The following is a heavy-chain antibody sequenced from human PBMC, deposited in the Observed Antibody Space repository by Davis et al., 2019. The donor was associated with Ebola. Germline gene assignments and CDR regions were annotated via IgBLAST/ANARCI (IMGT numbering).Heavy chain of an antibody. CDR3: ASGDGRGRSYDMDV. CDR1: GFTFSTYT. CDR2: IKPDGGEK. Sequence: GESLKISCAASGFTFSTYTMSWVRQAPGKGPEWVAIIKPDGGEKRYVDSVKGRFTISRDNAKNSLFLQMDSLRDEDTALYYCASGDGRGRSYDMDVWGQGTTVTVSS. J-gene: IGHJ6*02. V-gene: IGHV3-7*03. D-gene: IGHD3/OR15-3a*01.